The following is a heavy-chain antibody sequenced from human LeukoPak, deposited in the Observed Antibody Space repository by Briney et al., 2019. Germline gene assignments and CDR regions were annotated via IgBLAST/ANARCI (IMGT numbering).Heavy chain of an antibody. CDR2: VSAGGGST. J-gene: IGHJ5*02. Sequence: PGGSLRLSCAASGFIFSNSAMSWVRQAPGEGLEWVSTVSAGGGSTFYADSVKGRFTISRDNSKNTLYLQMNSLRADDTAVYYCAKLTSTWGQGTLVTVSS. CDR3: AKLTST. V-gene: IGHV3-23*01. CDR1: GFIFSNSA.